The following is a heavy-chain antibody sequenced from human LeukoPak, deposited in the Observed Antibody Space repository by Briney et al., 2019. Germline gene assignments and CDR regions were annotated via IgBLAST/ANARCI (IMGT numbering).Heavy chain of an antibody. CDR3: ARGPNVFDY. J-gene: IGHJ4*02. D-gene: IGHD4/OR15-4a*01. CDR2: SYSGGTT. CDR1: GFTVSTNY. V-gene: IGHV3-53*01. Sequence: GGSLRLSCAASGFTVSTNYMSWVRQAPGKGLEWVAVSYSGGTTYYADSVKGRFTISRDNSKNKLYLQMNSLRAEDTAVYYCARGPNVFDYWGRGTSVTVSS.